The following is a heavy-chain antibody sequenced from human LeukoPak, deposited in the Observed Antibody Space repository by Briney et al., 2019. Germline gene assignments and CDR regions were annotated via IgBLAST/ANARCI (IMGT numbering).Heavy chain of an antibody. D-gene: IGHD5-18*01. J-gene: IGHJ4*02. V-gene: IGHV2-70*04. CDR1: GMSLTSNLVG. CDR3: VRMDTAMVAFDH. Sequence: ESGPALVKRTETLTMTCTFSGMSLTSNLVGVNWIRQRPGKALEWLARIHWDEDRSSSTSLKTRLTISRNTSKNQVVLTMTNMDPVDTATYYCVRMDTAMVAFDHWGQGTLVIVSS. CDR2: IHWDEDR.